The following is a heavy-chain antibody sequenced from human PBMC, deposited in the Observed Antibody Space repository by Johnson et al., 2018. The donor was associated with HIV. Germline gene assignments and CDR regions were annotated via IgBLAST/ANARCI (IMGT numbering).Heavy chain of an antibody. CDR2: IRYDGSNK. CDR3: AKDIVVMAEYLDDAFDI. D-gene: IGHD2-8*01. Sequence: QVQLVESGGGVVQPGGSLRLSCAASGFTFSSYGMHWVRQAPGKGLEWVAFIRYDGSNKYYADSVKGRFTISRDNSKNTLYLQMNSLRPEDTAVYYCAKDIVVMAEYLDDAFDIWGQGTRVTVSS. J-gene: IGHJ3*02. V-gene: IGHV3-30*02. CDR1: GFTFSSYG.